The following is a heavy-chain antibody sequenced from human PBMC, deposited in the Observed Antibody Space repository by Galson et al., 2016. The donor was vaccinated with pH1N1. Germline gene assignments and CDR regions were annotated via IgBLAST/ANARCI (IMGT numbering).Heavy chain of an antibody. Sequence: SLRLSCAASGFPFSHYYMGWIRQAPGKGLEWISYISGSDTTIYYADSVRGRFTISRDNAQNSLYLHMNSLRAEDTALYYCARYHFGWAFDVWGQGTMVTVSP. V-gene: IGHV3-11*01. CDR1: GFPFSHYY. J-gene: IGHJ3*01. D-gene: IGHD3-10*01. CDR3: ARYHFGWAFDV. CDR2: ISGSDTTI.